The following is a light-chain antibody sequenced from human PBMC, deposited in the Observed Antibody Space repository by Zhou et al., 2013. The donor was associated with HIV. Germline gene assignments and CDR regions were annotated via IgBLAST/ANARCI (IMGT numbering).Light chain of an antibody. CDR1: RDIRIF. J-gene: IGKJ4*01. CDR2: DTA. Sequence: DVQMTQSPSSLSASIGDRVTVTCQASRDIRIFLNWYHQRPGKAPKLMIYDTAILERGVPSRFRGSGSGTNFTFTITSLQREDSGTFYCQKYNSAPLTFGGGTKVEIK. CDR3: QKYNSAPLT. V-gene: IGKV1-33*01.